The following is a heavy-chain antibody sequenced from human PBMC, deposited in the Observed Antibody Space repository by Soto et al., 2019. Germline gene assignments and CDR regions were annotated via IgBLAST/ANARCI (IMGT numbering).Heavy chain of an antibody. J-gene: IGHJ3*02. Sequence: PGGSLRLSCAASGFTFSSYSMNWVRQAPGKGLEWASSITSSSSYIYYADSVKGRFTISRDNAKNSLYLQMNSLRAEDTAVYYCARDSYCSSTSCYADAFDIWGQGTMVTVS. CDR3: ARDSYCSSTSCYADAFDI. CDR2: ITSSSSYI. D-gene: IGHD2-2*01. CDR1: GFTFSSYS. V-gene: IGHV3-21*01.